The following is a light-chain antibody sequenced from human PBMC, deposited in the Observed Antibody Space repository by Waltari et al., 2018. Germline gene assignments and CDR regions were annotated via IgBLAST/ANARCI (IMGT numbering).Light chain of an antibody. Sequence: DIQMTQSPSPLSASVGDRVTITCRASQSISSYLNWYQQKPGKAPKLLIHAASSLQSWVPSRFSGSGSGTDFTLTISSLQPEDFATYYCQQSYSTPSITFGQGTRLEIK. CDR1: QSISSY. CDR3: QQSYSTPSIT. V-gene: IGKV1-39*01. CDR2: AAS. J-gene: IGKJ5*01.